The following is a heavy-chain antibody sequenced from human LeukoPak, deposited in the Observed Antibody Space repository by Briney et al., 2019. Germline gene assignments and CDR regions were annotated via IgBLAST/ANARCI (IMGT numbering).Heavy chain of an antibody. V-gene: IGHV4-4*07. J-gene: IGHJ5*02. CDR3: ARDQDVVVPAAYNWFDP. D-gene: IGHD2-2*01. Sequence: SETLSLTCTVSGGSISSYYWSWIRQPAGKGLEWIGRICTSGSTNYNPPLKSRVTMSVDTSKNQFSLKLSSVTAADTAVYYCARDQDVVVPAAYNWFDPWGQGTLVTVSS. CDR1: GGSISSYY. CDR2: ICTSGST.